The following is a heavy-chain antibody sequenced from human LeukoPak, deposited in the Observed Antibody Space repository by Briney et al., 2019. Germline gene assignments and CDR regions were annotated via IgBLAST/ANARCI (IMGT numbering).Heavy chain of an antibody. CDR1: GFTFSSYA. CDR2: ISGSGGST. J-gene: IGHJ4*02. Sequence: GGSLRLSCAASGFTFSSYAMSWVRQAPGKGLEWVSAISGSGGSTYYADSVKGRFTISRDSSKNTLYLQMNSLRAEDTAVYYCAKEGDILTGYAGFDYWGQGTLVTVSS. V-gene: IGHV3-23*01. D-gene: IGHD3-9*01. CDR3: AKEGDILTGYAGFDY.